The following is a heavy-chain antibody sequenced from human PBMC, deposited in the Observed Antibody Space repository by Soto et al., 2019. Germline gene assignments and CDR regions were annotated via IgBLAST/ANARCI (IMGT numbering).Heavy chain of an antibody. CDR2: INHSGST. J-gene: IGHJ6*02. Sequence: ETLSLSCGGYVGSFRGYYWSWIRHPPGKGVEWIGEINHSGSTNYNPSLKSRVTISVDTSKNQFSLKLSSVTAADTAVYYCARGPTYDSSGYYYSPRCGMDVWGQGTTVTVSS. V-gene: IGHV4-34*01. D-gene: IGHD3-22*01. CDR1: VGSFRGYY. CDR3: ARGPTYDSSGYYYSPRCGMDV.